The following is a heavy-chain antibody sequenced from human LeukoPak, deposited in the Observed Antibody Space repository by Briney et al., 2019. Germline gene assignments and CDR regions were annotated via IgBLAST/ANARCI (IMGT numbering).Heavy chain of an antibody. CDR3: ARAPFNDILTGYSRAFDI. Sequence: SETLSLTCAVYGVSFSGYYWSWIRQPPGKGLEWIGEINHSGSTNYNPSLKSRVTISVDTSKNQFSLKLSSVTAADTAVYYCARAPFNDILTGYSRAFDIWGQGTMVTVSS. CDR2: INHSGST. D-gene: IGHD3-9*01. CDR1: GVSFSGYY. V-gene: IGHV4-34*01. J-gene: IGHJ3*02.